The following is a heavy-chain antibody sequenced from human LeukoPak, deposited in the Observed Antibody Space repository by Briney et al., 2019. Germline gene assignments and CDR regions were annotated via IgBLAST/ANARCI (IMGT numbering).Heavy chain of an antibody. CDR1: GFTFSSYA. J-gene: IGHJ4*02. V-gene: IGHV3-30-3*01. CDR3: ARDWYYYDSSGYSSFDY. D-gene: IGHD3-22*01. CDR2: ISYDGSNK. Sequence: PGGSLRLSCAASGFTFSSYAMHWVRQAPGKGLEWVAVISYDGSNKYYADSVKGRFTISRDNSKNTLYLQMNSLRAEDTAVYYCARDWYYYDSSGYSSFDYWGQGTLVTVSS.